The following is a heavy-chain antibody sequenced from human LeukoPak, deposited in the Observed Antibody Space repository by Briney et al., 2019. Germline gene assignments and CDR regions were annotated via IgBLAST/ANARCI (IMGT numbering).Heavy chain of an antibody. CDR2: ISDDGSNR. Sequence: PGGSLRLSCAASGFTFSYYWMHWVRQAPGKGLVWVSRISDDGSNRNYADFVKGRFTISRDNAKNTLYLQMDSLRAEDTAVYYCARDDGLSFSSSFQDYWGQGTLVTVSS. CDR3: ARDDGLSFSSSFQDY. CDR1: GFTFSYYW. V-gene: IGHV3-74*01. D-gene: IGHD6-13*01. J-gene: IGHJ4*02.